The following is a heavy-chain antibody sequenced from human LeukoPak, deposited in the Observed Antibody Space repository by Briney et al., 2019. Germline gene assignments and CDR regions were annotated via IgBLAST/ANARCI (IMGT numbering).Heavy chain of an antibody. J-gene: IGHJ3*02. CDR2: ISGDGGST. Sequence: GGSLRLSCAASGFTFDDYAMHWVRQAPGKGLEWVSLISGDGGSTYYAASVKGRFTISRDNSKNSLYLQMNSLRTEDTALYYCAKDMKEEYYYDSSGYLPDAFDIWGQGTMVTVSS. CDR1: GFTFDDYA. D-gene: IGHD3-22*01. V-gene: IGHV3-43*02. CDR3: AKDMKEEYYYDSSGYLPDAFDI.